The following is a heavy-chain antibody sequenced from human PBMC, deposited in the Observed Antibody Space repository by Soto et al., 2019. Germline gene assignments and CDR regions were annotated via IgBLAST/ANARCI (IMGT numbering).Heavy chain of an antibody. CDR1: GFTFTSSA. V-gene: IGHV1-58*01. CDR3: AASSGSYYGDAFDI. J-gene: IGHJ3*02. CDR2: IVVGSGNT. D-gene: IGHD1-26*01. Sequence: VASVKVSCKASGFTFTSSAVQWVRQARGQRLEWIGWIVVGSGNTNYAQKFQERVTITRDMSTSTAYMELSSLRSEDTAVYYCAASSGSYYGDAFDIWGQGTMVTVSS.